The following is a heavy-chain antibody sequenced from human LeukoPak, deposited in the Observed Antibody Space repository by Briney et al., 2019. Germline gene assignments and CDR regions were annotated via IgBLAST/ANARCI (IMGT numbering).Heavy chain of an antibody. D-gene: IGHD4-23*01. CDR1: GFTLSSYG. Sequence: GGSLRLSCAASGFTLSSYGMHWVRQAPGKGLEWVAVISYDGSNKYYADSVKGRFTISRDNSNHTVHLQMDSRRGEDTAFYYCPRSDYGGYYDMFDFWGQGTLVIVSS. V-gene: IGHV3-30*03. CDR3: PRSDYGGYYDMFDF. J-gene: IGHJ4*02. CDR2: ISYDGSNK.